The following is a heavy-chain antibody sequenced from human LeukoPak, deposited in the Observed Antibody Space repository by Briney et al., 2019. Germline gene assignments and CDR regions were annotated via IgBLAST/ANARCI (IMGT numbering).Heavy chain of an antibody. D-gene: IGHD3-10*01. Sequence: ASVKVSCKASGYTFTGYYMHWVRQAPGQGLEWMGWINPNSGGTNYAQKFQGRVTMTRDTSISTAYMELSRLRSDDTAVYYCAREKIERITMVRGVIIRHFDYWGQGTLVTVSS. J-gene: IGHJ4*02. V-gene: IGHV1-2*02. CDR1: GYTFTGYY. CDR3: AREKIERITMVRGVIIRHFDY. CDR2: INPNSGGT.